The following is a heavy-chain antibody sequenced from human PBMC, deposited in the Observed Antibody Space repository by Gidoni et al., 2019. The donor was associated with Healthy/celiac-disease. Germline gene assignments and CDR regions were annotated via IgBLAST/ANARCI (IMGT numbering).Heavy chain of an antibody. D-gene: IGHD2-2*02. V-gene: IGHV3-73*02. CDR1: VSTFSGPA. CDR2: IRSKANSYAK. Sequence: EVQLVESGGGLVQPGGSLKLSCAASVSTFSGPAMHWVRQASGKGLEWVGRIRSKANSYAKAYAASVKGRFTISRDDSKNTAYLQMNSLKTEDTAVYYCTRRRVPAAIPGGLEDSWGQGTLVTVSS. J-gene: IGHJ4*02. CDR3: TRRRVPAAIPGGLEDS.